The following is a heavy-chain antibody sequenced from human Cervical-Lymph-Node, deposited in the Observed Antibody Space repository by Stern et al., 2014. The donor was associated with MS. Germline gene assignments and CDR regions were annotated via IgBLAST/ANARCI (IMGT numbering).Heavy chain of an antibody. Sequence: EDQLVESGAELKKPGESLRISCKGSGYSLTNTWIGWVRQMPGKGLEWMRIIAPGDAETRYSPSFQGQVTISADKSSNTAYLQWSSLKASDTAMYYCARGRGIALRPDYWGQGTLVTVSS. V-gene: IGHV5-51*03. CDR3: ARGRGIALRPDY. J-gene: IGHJ4*02. D-gene: IGHD6-13*01. CDR1: GYSLTNTW. CDR2: IAPGDAET.